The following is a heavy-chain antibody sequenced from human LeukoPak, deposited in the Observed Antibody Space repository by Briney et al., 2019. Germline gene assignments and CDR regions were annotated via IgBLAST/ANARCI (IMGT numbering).Heavy chain of an antibody. Sequence: GGSLRLSCAASGFTFSSYEMNWVRQAPGKGLEWVSYISSSGSTIYYADSVKGRFTISRDNAKNSLYLQMNSLRAEDTAVYYCAREMYYYDSSLSYWGQGTLVTVSS. CDR2: ISSSGSTI. V-gene: IGHV3-48*03. CDR1: GFTFSSYE. D-gene: IGHD3-22*01. CDR3: AREMYYYDSSLSY. J-gene: IGHJ4*02.